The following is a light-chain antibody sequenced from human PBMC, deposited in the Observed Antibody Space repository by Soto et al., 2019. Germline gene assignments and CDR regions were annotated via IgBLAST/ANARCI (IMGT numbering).Light chain of an antibody. V-gene: IGKV3-15*01. J-gene: IGKJ1*01. CDR3: QQYDNWPQT. CDR1: QSVSSD. CDR2: GAT. Sequence: EIVMTQSPATLSVSPGERATLYCRASQSVSSDLAWYQHKPGQAPRLLIYGATTRATGIPARFSGRGSGTEFTLTISSLQSVDFAVYYCQQYDNWPQTFGQGTKVDIK.